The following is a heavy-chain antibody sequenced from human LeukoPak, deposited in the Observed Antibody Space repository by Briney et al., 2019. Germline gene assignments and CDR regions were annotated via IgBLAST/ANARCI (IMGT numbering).Heavy chain of an antibody. D-gene: IGHD4-17*01. CDR2: ISSSSSYI. Sequence: GSLRLSCVASGFTFSSYSMNWVRQAPGKGLEWVSSISSSSSYIYYADSVKGRFTISRDNAKNSLYLQMNSLRAEDTAVYYCARDFDYGDYVGWFDPWGQGTLVTVSS. J-gene: IGHJ5*02. CDR1: GFTFSSYS. V-gene: IGHV3-21*01. CDR3: ARDFDYGDYVGWFDP.